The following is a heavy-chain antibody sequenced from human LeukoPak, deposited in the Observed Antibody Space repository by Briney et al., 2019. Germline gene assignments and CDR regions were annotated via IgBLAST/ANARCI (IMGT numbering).Heavy chain of an antibody. V-gene: IGHV4-38-2*02. CDR1: GHSINSAYY. Sequence: KTSETLSLTCTVSGHSINSAYYWGWIRQPPGKGLEWIGCLYHSGSTYSSPSLKSRVTISLDTSKNQFSLRLTSVTAADTAMCYCVTTYSFDSSGYLNAFDIWGQGTMVTVSS. CDR2: LYHSGST. D-gene: IGHD3-22*01. J-gene: IGHJ3*02. CDR3: VTTYSFDSSGYLNAFDI.